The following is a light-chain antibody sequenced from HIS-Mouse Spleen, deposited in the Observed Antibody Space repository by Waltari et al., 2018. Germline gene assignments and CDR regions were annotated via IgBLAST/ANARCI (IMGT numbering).Light chain of an antibody. J-gene: IGLJ2*01. CDR1: ALPQKY. CDR2: EDS. CDR3: YSTDSSGNHRV. Sequence: SYELTQPPSVSVSPGQTARTTRSGAALPQKYAYWYQQKSGQAPVLVIYEDSKRPPGIPERFSGSSSGTMATLTISGAQVEDEADYYCYSTDSSGNHRVFGGGTKLTVL. V-gene: IGLV3-10*01.